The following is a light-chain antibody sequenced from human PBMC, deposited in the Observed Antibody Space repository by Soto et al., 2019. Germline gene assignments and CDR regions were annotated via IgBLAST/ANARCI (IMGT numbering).Light chain of an antibody. CDR2: NTN. Sequence: QTVVTQEPSFSGSPGGTVTLTCGFSAYSFSASHFPSWYQQNPGQAPRTLIYNTNTRSSGVPDRLSGSILGNRAALTITGAQADDESDYYCVLYMRSGISVLGGGTKLTVL. CDR3: VLYMRSGISV. CDR1: AYSFSASHF. V-gene: IGLV8-61*01. J-gene: IGLJ2*01.